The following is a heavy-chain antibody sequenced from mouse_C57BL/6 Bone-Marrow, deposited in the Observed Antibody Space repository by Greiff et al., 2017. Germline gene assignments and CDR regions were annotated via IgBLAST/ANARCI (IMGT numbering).Heavy chain of an antibody. Sequence: EVQLQQSGPELVKPGASVKISCKASGYTFTDYYMNWVKQSHGKSLEWIGDINPNNGGTSYNQKFKGKATLTVDKSSSTAYMELRSLTSEDSADYYCSSEPPYYYGSSYYAMDYWGQGTSVTVSS. D-gene: IGHD1-1*01. V-gene: IGHV1-26*01. CDR2: INPNNGGT. CDR1: GYTFTDYY. J-gene: IGHJ4*01. CDR3: SSEPPYYYGSSYYAMDY.